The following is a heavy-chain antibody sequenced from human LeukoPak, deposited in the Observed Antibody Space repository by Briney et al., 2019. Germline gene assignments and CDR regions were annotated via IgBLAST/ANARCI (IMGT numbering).Heavy chain of an antibody. D-gene: IGHD3-22*01. CDR2: ISGSGGST. CDR1: GFTFSNCA. V-gene: IGHV3-23*01. J-gene: IGHJ4*02. CDR3: AKSLALLVVTSVDY. Sequence: GGSLRLSCATSGFTFSNCAMSWVRQPPGKGLEWVSAISGSGGSTYYADSVRGRFTISRDNSKNTLYLQMDSLRAEDTAVYYCAKSLALLVVTSVDYWGLGTLVTVSS.